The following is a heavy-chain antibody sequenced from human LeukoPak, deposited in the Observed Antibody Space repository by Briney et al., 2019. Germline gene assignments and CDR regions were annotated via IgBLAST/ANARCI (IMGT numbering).Heavy chain of an antibody. CDR3: ANQPSLSSITDY. Sequence: GGSLRLSCAASGFTFSSYARNWVRQAPGKGLEWVSGISGHGGNTYYADSVRGRFTISRDNSKNTLYLQMNSLRAEDTAVYYCANQPSLSSITDYWGQGTLVTVSS. CDR2: ISGHGGNT. D-gene: IGHD1-14*01. CDR1: GFTFSSYA. J-gene: IGHJ4*02. V-gene: IGHV3-23*01.